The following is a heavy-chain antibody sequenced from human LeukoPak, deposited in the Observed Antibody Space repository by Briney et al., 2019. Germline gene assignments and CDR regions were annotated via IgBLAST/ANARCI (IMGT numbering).Heavy chain of an antibody. Sequence: SETLSLTCAVSVGSISSSNWWSWVRQPPGKGLEWIGEIYHSGSTNYNPSLKSRVTISVDKSKNQFSLKLSSVTAADTAVYYCARASNYDFWSGYFDYWGQGTLVTVSS. V-gene: IGHV4-4*02. CDR3: ARASNYDFWSGYFDY. CDR1: VGSISSSNW. CDR2: IYHSGST. D-gene: IGHD3-3*01. J-gene: IGHJ4*02.